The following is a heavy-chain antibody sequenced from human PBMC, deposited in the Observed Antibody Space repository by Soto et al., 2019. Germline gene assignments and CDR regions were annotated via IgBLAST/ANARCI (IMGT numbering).Heavy chain of an antibody. CDR1: CGSISSSGYY. J-gene: IGHJ6*02. CDR2: IYYSGIT. Sequence: XESLSVPCTVACGSISSSGYYWGWIRQPPGKGLEWIGSIYYSGITYYNPSLKSRVTISVDTSKNQFSLKLSSVTVADTAVYYCARQRVYYYGMEVWGQGTTVTVSS. CDR3: ARQRVYYYGMEV. V-gene: IGHV4-39*01.